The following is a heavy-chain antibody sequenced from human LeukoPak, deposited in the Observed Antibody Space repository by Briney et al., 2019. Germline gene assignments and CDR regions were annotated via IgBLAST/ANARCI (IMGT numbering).Heavy chain of an antibody. Sequence: VPSVKVSCKASGYTFTSYGISWVRQAPGQGLEWMGWISAYNGNTNYAQKLQGRVTMTTDTSTSTAYMELRSLRSDDTAVYYCARDYSSSSGKNFDYWGQGTLVTVSS. CDR3: ARDYSSSSGKNFDY. D-gene: IGHD6-6*01. CDR1: GYTFTSYG. J-gene: IGHJ4*02. V-gene: IGHV1-18*01. CDR2: ISAYNGNT.